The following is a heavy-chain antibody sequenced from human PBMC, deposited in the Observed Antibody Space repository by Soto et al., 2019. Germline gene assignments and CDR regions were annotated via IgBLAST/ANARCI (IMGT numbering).Heavy chain of an antibody. CDR3: VKGGGYCSSATCYSPRNHYFDA. D-gene: IGHD2-2*01. J-gene: IGHJ5*02. CDR2: IKFDGSEK. CDR1: GFDFSVYW. V-gene: IGHV3-7*03. Sequence: GGPLRLSCAASGFDFSVYWMSWVRQAPGKGPEWVANIKFDGSEKQYVDSVKGRFTISRDNARNSVFLQMNSLRAGDTAVYYCVKGGGYCSSATCYSPRNHYFDAWGQGTLVTVSS.